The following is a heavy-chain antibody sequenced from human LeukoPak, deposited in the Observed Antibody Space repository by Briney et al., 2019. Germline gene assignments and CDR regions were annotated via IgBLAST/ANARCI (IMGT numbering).Heavy chain of an antibody. J-gene: IGHJ5*02. CDR3: ARDFGSGVFDP. CDR2: FNPIFGSA. Sequence: SVKVSCKASGDSFGTYGITWVRQALGQGLEWMGGFNPIFGSAQYAQKFQGRVTITMDVSARTVYMELSSLRSEDTTIYYCARDFGSGVFDPWGQGTLVTVSS. V-gene: IGHV1-69*05. D-gene: IGHD3-10*01. CDR1: GDSFGTYG.